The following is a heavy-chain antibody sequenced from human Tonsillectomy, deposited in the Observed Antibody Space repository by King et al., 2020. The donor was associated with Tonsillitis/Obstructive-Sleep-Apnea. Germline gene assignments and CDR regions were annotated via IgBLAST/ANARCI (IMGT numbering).Heavy chain of an antibody. Sequence: VQLQQWGAGLLKPSETLSLTCAVYGGSFSGYYWSWIRQPPGKGLEWIGEINHSGSTNYNPSLKSRVTISVDTSKNQFSLKLSSVTAAYTAVYYCARASHDSVVVPAAANFDYWGQGTLVTVSS. CDR2: INHSGST. J-gene: IGHJ4*02. CDR1: GGSFSGYY. CDR3: ARASHDSVVVPAAANFDY. D-gene: IGHD2-2*01. V-gene: IGHV4-34*01.